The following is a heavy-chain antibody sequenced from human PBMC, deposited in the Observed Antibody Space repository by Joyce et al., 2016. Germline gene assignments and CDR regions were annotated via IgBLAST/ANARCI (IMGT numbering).Heavy chain of an antibody. J-gene: IGHJ4*02. V-gene: IGHV4-59*02. D-gene: IGHD6-19*01. CDR1: GASVPTHY. CDR2: VSNSGTV. CDR3: AREGQYGSCWYVDY. Sequence: QVQLQESGPGLVTPSETMSLARTVSGASVPTHYWTWIRPPPGKGLEWIGYVSNSGTVSYNPALKTRVTMSVDASKNQLSLHLDSVNVADTAVYYCAREGQYGSCWYVDYWGQGTLVTVS.